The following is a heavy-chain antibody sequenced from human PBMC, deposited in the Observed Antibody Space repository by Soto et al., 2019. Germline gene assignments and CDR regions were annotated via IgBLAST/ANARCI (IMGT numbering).Heavy chain of an antibody. J-gene: IGHJ5*02. CDR2: IIPILGTA. CDR3: ARGALSSVVVAATGWFDP. Sequence: SVKVSCKASGGTFSSYAISWVRQAPGQGLEWMGGIIPILGTANYAQKFQGRVTITADKSTSTAYMELSSLRSEDTAVYYCARGALSSVVVAATGWFDPWGQGTLVTVSS. V-gene: IGHV1-69*10. CDR1: GGTFSSYA. D-gene: IGHD2-15*01.